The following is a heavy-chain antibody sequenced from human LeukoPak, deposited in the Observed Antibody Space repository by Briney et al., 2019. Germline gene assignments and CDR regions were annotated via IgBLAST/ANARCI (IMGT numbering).Heavy chain of an antibody. Sequence: PGGSLRLSCAASGFTFSSYSMNWVRQAPGKGLEWVSSITSSGSYIFYADSVKGRFTISRDNAKNSLYLQMNSLRAEDTAVYYCAREPMARSSCYDYWGQGTLVTVSS. CDR3: AREPMARSSCYDY. CDR2: ITSSGSYI. J-gene: IGHJ4*02. CDR1: GFTFSSYS. D-gene: IGHD2-2*01. V-gene: IGHV3-21*01.